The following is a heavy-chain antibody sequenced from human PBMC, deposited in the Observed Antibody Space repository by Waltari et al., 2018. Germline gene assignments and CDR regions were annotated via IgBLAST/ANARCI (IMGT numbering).Heavy chain of an antibody. J-gene: IGHJ5*02. Sequence: EVQLLESGGGLVQPGGSLRLSCAASGFPFSSYAMSWVRQAPGKGLEWVSAISGSGGSTYYADSVKGRFTISRDNSKNTLYLQMNSLRAEDTAVYYCAKDLAVYSSSFPWGQGTLVTVSS. CDR2: ISGSGGST. CDR1: GFPFSSYA. D-gene: IGHD6-6*01. V-gene: IGHV3-23*01. CDR3: AKDLAVYSSSFP.